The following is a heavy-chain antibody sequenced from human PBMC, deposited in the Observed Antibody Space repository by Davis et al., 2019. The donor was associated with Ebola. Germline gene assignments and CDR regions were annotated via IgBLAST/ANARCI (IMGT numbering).Heavy chain of an antibody. Sequence: GESLKISCAASGFTFSSYSMNWVRQAPGKGLEWVSYISSSSSTIYYADSVKGRFTISRDNAKNSLYLQMNSLRDEDTAVYYCAREDCSSTSCYWYYYYGMDVWGQGTTVTVSS. D-gene: IGHD2-2*01. CDR3: AREDCSSTSCYWYYYYGMDV. CDR2: ISSSSSTI. J-gene: IGHJ6*02. CDR1: GFTFSSYS. V-gene: IGHV3-48*02.